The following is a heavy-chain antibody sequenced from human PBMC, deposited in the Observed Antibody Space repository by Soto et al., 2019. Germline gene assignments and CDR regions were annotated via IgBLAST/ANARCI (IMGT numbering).Heavy chain of an antibody. D-gene: IGHD6-13*01. V-gene: IGHV1-69*01. J-gene: IGHJ1*01. CDR3: ARDRTRPGYSSSYAH. CDR1: GGTFSSYA. Sequence: QVQLVQSGAEVKKPGSSVKVSCKASGGTFSSYAISWVRQAPGQGLEWMGGIIPIFGTANYAQKFQGRVTITADESTSKADMELSSLRSEDTAVYYCARDRTRPGYSSSYAHWGQGTLVTVSS. CDR2: IIPIFGTA.